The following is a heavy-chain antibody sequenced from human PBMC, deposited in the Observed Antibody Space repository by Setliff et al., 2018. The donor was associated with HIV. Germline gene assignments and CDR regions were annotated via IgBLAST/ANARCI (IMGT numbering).Heavy chain of an antibody. CDR2: INPNSGGT. D-gene: IGHD3-16*01. J-gene: IGHJ4*02. V-gene: IGHV1-2*02. CDR1: GYMFIAYG. CDR3: ARADVLLCDY. Sequence: ASVKVSCKTSGYMFIAYGMSWVRRAPGQGLEWMGWINPNSGGTNYEQKFQGRVTMTRDTSISTAYMELSRLRSDDTAVYYCARADVLLCDYWGQGTLVTVSS.